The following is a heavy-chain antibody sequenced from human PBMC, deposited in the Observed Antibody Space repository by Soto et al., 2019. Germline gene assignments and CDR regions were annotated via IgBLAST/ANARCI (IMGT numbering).Heavy chain of an antibody. V-gene: IGHV4-39*01. Sequence: QLQLQESGPGLVKPSETLSLTCTVSGGSISSSSYYWGWIHQPPGKGLEWIGSIYYSGSTYYNPSLKSRVTISVDTSKNQFSLKLSSVTAADTAVYYCARPTGAAGVSDAFDIWGQGTMVTVSS. CDR2: IYYSGST. J-gene: IGHJ3*02. CDR3: ARPTGAAGVSDAFDI. CDR1: GGSISSSSYY. D-gene: IGHD6-13*01.